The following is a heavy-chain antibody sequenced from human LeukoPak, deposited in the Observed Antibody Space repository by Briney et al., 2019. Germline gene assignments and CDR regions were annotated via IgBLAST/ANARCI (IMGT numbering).Heavy chain of an antibody. Sequence: PGGSLRLSCAASGFTFSSYAMHWVRQAPGKGLEWVAVISYDGSNKYYADSVKGRFTISRDNAKNSLYLQMNSLRAEDTAVYYCARAGGSSDYWGQGTLVTVSS. J-gene: IGHJ4*02. CDR1: GFTFSSYA. D-gene: IGHD1-26*01. CDR2: ISYDGSNK. CDR3: ARAGGSSDY. V-gene: IGHV3-30-3*01.